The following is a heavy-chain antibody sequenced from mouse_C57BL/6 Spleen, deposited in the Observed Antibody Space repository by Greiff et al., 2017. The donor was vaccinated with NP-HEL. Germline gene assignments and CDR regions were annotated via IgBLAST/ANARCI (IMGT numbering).Heavy chain of an antibody. CDR1: GYTFTNYW. D-gene: IGHD2-1*01. V-gene: IGHV1-61*01. Sequence: QVQLQQPGAELVRPGSSVKLSCKASGYTFTNYWMDWVKQRPGQGLEWIGNIYPSDSETHYNQQFKDKATLTVDKSSSTAYMQLSSLTSEDSAVYYCARSGVTGDYWGQGTTLTVSS. CDR2: IYPSDSET. J-gene: IGHJ2*01. CDR3: ARSGVTGDY.